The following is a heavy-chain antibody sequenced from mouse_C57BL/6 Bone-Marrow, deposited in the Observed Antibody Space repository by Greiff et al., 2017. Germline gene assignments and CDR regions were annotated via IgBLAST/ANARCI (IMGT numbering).Heavy chain of an antibody. J-gene: IGHJ1*03. D-gene: IGHD4-1*01. Sequence: QVQLQQSGAELVKPGASVKLSCKASGYTFTEYTIHWVKQRSGQGLEWIGWFYPGSGSIKYTEKFKDKATLTAAKSSSTVYMELSRLTSEDSAVYFCARHEEGLGTGTSWYFDVWGTGTTVTVSS. CDR2: FYPGSGSI. CDR3: ARHEEGLGTGTSWYFDV. CDR1: GYTFTEYT. V-gene: IGHV1-62-2*01.